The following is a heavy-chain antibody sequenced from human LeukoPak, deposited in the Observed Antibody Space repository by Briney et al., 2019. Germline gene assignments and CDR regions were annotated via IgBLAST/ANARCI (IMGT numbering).Heavy chain of an antibody. Sequence: GGSLRLSCAASAFTFRTYWMSWVHQAPGKGLEWVAMIKPDGSEKYYVDSVKGLFTISRDNAKNSLYLQMTSLRAEDTAVYYCTRDASGDTNSGPRMDVWGQGTTVTVSS. CDR3: TRDASGDTNSGPRMDV. V-gene: IGHV3-7*05. D-gene: IGHD1-26*01. CDR1: AFTFRTYW. CDR2: IKPDGSEK. J-gene: IGHJ6*02.